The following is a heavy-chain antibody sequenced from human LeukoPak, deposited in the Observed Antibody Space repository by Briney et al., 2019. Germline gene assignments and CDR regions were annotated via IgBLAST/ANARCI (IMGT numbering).Heavy chain of an antibody. Sequence: GGSLRLSCPASGFTFSSYAMSWVRQAPGTGLEGASAIRGSVGSTYYADSVKGRFTISRDNSKNTLYLQMNSLRAEDTAVYYCAKGGALYCSGGSCYGGFIDYWGQGTLVTVSS. D-gene: IGHD2-15*01. CDR1: GFTFSSYA. V-gene: IGHV3-23*01. J-gene: IGHJ4*02. CDR2: IRGSVGST. CDR3: AKGGALYCSGGSCYGGFIDY.